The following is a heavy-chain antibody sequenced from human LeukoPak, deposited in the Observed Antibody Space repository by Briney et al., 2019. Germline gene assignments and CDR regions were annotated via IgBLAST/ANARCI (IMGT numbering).Heavy chain of an antibody. V-gene: IGHV3-23*01. CDR3: ARDYCSSTSCYPDY. D-gene: IGHD2-2*01. CDR2: ISGSGYST. J-gene: IGHJ4*02. Sequence: PGGSLRLSCAASGFTFSSYAMSWVRQAPGKGLEWVSAISGSGYSTYYADSVKGRFTISRDNAKNTLYLQMNSLRAEDTAVYYCARDYCSSTSCYPDYWGQGTLVTVSS. CDR1: GFTFSSYA.